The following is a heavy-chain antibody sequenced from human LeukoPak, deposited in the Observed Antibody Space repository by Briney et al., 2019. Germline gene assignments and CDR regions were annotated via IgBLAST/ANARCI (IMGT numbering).Heavy chain of an antibody. J-gene: IGHJ4*02. Sequence: GGSLRLSCAASGFTVSSNYMSWVRQAPGKELEWVSSISSSSSYIYYADSVKGRFTISRDNAKNSLYLQMNSLRAEDTAVYYCASQSSPNYWGQGTLVTVSS. CDR2: ISSSSSYI. V-gene: IGHV3-21*01. D-gene: IGHD2-15*01. CDR3: ASQSSPNY. CDR1: GFTVSSNY.